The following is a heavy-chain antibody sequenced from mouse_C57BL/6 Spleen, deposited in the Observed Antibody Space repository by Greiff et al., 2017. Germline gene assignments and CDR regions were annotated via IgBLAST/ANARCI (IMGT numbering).Heavy chain of an antibody. CDR2: IDPSDSYT. Sequence: QVQLQQPGAELVMPGASVKLSCKASGYTFTSYWMHWVKQRPGQGLEWIGEIDPSDSYTNYNQKFKGKSTLTVDKSSSTAYMQLSSLTSEDSAVYYCVRDVRYFDVWGTGATVTVSS. V-gene: IGHV1-69*01. J-gene: IGHJ1*03. CDR3: VRDVRYFDV. CDR1: GYTFTSYW. D-gene: IGHD3-3*01.